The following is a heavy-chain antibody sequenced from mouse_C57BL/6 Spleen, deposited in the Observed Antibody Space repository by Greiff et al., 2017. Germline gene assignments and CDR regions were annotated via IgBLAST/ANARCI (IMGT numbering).Heavy chain of an antibody. CDR3: ARAYDGYYGFAY. Sequence: EVQLVESGGGLVKPGGSLKLSCAASGFTFSSYAMSWVRQTPEKRLEWVATISDGGSYTYYPDNVKGRFPISRDNAKNNLYLQMSHLKSEDTAMYYCARAYDGYYGFAYWGQGTLVTVSA. CDR2: ISDGGSYT. D-gene: IGHD2-3*01. CDR1: GFTFSSYA. V-gene: IGHV5-4*01. J-gene: IGHJ3*01.